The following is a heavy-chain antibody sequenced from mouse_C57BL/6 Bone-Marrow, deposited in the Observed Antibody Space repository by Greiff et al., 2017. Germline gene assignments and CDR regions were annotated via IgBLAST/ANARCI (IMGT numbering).Heavy chain of an antibody. CDR2: ISSGGSYT. CDR3: ARPYYAMDY. V-gene: IGHV5-6*01. CDR1: GFTFSSYG. Sequence: EVKVVESGGDLVKPGGSLKLSCAASGFTFSSYGMSWVRQTPDKRLEWVATISSGGSYTYYPDSVKGRFTISRDNAKNTLYLQISSLKSEDTAMYYCARPYYAMDYWGQGTSVTVSS. J-gene: IGHJ4*01.